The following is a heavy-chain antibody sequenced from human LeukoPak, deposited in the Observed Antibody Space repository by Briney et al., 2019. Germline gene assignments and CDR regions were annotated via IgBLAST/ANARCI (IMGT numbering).Heavy chain of an antibody. CDR1: GFTFTDYY. J-gene: IGHJ4*02. CDR3: ARVGRLQYGDYVAFDY. D-gene: IGHD4-17*01. V-gene: IGHV3-11*01. CDR2: ISVSGTTM. Sequence: GGSLRLPCATSGFTFTDYYMSWIRQAPGKGLEWVSYISVSGTTMYYADSVKGRFTLSRDNAKNSLYLRMNSLRAEDTAVYYCARVGRLQYGDYVAFDYWGQGTLVTVSS.